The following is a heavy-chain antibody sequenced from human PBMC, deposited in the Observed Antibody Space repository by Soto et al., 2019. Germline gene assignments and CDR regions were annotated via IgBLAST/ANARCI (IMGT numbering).Heavy chain of an antibody. CDR3: ARTDRDFYGLDV. CDR2: ISAAGDP. Sequence: EVQLVESGGGLVQPGGSLRLSCEDSGFTFRNYDMHWVRQGTGKGLEWVSGISAAGDPDYADSVEGRFTISRENAQNSFFLQMNSLRVGDTAVYYCARTDRDFYGLDVWGQGTTVIVPS. CDR1: GFTFRNYD. J-gene: IGHJ6*02. V-gene: IGHV3-13*05.